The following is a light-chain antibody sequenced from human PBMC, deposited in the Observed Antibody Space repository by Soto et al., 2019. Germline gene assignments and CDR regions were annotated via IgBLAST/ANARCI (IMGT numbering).Light chain of an antibody. CDR3: QQRKHWPPIT. Sequence: ETVLTQSPVTLSLSPGERATLSCRASQSVDIYLAWYQQKPGQAPRLLIYDASNRATGVPARFSGSGSGTDFTLTISSLEPEDFAVYYCQQRKHWPPITFGGGTKVEI. V-gene: IGKV3-11*01. J-gene: IGKJ4*01. CDR2: DAS. CDR1: QSVDIY.